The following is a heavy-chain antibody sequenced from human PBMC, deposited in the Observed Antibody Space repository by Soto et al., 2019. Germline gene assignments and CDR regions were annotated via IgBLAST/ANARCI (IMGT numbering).Heavy chain of an antibody. D-gene: IGHD7-27*01. J-gene: IGHJ3*02. Sequence: GGSLRLSCAASGFTFSTYWMSWVRQAPGKGLEWVANIRQDGGDKYFLDSVKGRFTISRDNAKNSLYLQMNSLRVGDTAVYFCARGNYDSTGGAFDIWGQGTMVTVSS. CDR2: IRQDGGDK. CDR3: ARGNYDSTGGAFDI. V-gene: IGHV3-7*01. CDR1: GFTFSTYW.